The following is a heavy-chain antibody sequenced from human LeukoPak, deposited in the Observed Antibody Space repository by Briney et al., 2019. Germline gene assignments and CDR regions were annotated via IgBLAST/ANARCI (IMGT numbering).Heavy chain of an antibody. CDR2: ISAHHGYT. CDR3: ARVGATIPYNWFDP. D-gene: IGHD1-26*01. V-gene: IGHV1-18*01. Sequence: VASVKVSCKASVYIFINYGINWMRQAPGQGLDWLGWISAHHGYTKYAQKVQGRVTMTTDTSTSTAYMELRSLRSDDTAVYYCARVGATIPYNWFDPWGQGTLVTVSS. J-gene: IGHJ5*02. CDR1: VYIFINYG.